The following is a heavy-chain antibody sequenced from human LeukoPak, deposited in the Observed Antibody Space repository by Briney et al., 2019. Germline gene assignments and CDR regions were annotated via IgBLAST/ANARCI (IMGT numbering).Heavy chain of an antibody. CDR2: ITGSGGST. J-gene: IGHJ4*02. Sequence: GGSLRLSCGASGFTFTTYAMTWVRQAPGKGLEWVSSITGSGGSTYYGDSVKGRFTISRDNSKNTLYLQMNSLRAEDTAVYYCAKEEILLWFGELSQYYFDYWGQGTLVTVSS. CDR1: GFTFTTYA. D-gene: IGHD3-10*01. V-gene: IGHV3-23*01. CDR3: AKEEILLWFGELSQYYFDY.